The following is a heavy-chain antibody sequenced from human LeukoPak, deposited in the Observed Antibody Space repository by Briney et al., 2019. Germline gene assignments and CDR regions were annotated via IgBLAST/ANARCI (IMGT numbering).Heavy chain of an antibody. CDR3: ARISTLASPNGAFDI. D-gene: IGHD2-8*01. CDR2: IYTSGST. Sequence: SETLSLTCTVSGGSISSYYWSWIRQPAGKGLEWIGRIYTSGSTNYNPSLKSRVTMSVDTSKNQFSLKLSSVTAADTAVYYCARISTLASPNGAFDIWGQGTMVTVSS. J-gene: IGHJ3*02. CDR1: GGSISSYY. V-gene: IGHV4-4*07.